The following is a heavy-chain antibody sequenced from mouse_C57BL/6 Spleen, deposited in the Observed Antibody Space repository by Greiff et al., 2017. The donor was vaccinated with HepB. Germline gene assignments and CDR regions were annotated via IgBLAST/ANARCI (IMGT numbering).Heavy chain of an antibody. J-gene: IGHJ2*01. V-gene: IGHV5-6*01. CDR3: AKHSNYPDY. Sequence: EVQLQQSGGDLVKPGGSLKLSCAASGFTFSSYGMSWVRQTPDKRLEWVATISSGGSYTYYPDSVKGRFTISKDNAKNTLYLQRSSLKSEDTAMYYCAKHSNYPDYWGQGTTLTVSS. CDR1: GFTFSSYG. D-gene: IGHD1-1*01. CDR2: ISSGGSYT.